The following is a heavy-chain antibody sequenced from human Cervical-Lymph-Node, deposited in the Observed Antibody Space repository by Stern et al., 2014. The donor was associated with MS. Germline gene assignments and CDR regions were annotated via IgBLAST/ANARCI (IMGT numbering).Heavy chain of an antibody. V-gene: IGHV1-18*01. Sequence: QVPLVQSGAEVEQPGASVKVSCKASGYTFTRYGISWVRQAPGQGLEWMGRIRRYNGNTRYAQQFRGQLPLTTDTSTSTAYMELRGLISDDTAVYYCARDGVGNDDAFDIWGQGTLVTVSS. J-gene: IGHJ3*02. CDR3: ARDGVGNDDAFDI. CDR2: IRRYNGNT. CDR1: GYTFTRYG. D-gene: IGHD1-26*01.